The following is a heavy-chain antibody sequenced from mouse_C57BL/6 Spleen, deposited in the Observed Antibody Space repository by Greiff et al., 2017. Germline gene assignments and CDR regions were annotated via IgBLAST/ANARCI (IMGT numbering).Heavy chain of an antibody. V-gene: IGHV1-82*01. Sequence: QVQLKQSGPELVKPGASVKISCKASGYAFSSSWMHWVKQRPGKGLEWIGRIYPGDGDTNYNGKFKGKATLTADKSSSTAYMQRSSLTSEDSAVYCCARGLAFYDWGQGTTLTVSS. J-gene: IGHJ2*01. CDR2: IYPGDGDT. CDR3: ARGLAFYD. CDR1: GYAFSSSW.